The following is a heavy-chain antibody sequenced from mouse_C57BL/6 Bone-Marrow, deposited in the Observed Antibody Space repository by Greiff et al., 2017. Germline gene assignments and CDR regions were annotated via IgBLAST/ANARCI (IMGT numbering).Heavy chain of an antibody. CDR3: VRPDYGSSYWFAY. J-gene: IGHJ3*01. Sequence: VKDRFTISRDDSESMLYLQMNNLKTEDTAMYYCVRPDYGSSYWFAYWGQGTLVTVSA. V-gene: IGHV10-1*01. D-gene: IGHD1-1*01.